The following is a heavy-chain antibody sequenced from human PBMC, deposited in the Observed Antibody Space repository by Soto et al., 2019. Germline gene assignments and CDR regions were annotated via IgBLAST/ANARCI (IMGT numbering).Heavy chain of an antibody. CDR3: ARLLYGSGSWFDP. V-gene: IGHV4-59*08. D-gene: IGHD3-10*01. J-gene: IGHJ5*02. Sequence: TLSLTCTVSGGSISSYYWSWIRQPPGKGLEWIGYIYYSGSTNYNPSLKSRDTISVDTSKNQFSLKLSSVTAADTAVYYCARLLYGSGSWFDPWGQGTLVTVSS. CDR2: IYYSGST. CDR1: GGSISSYY.